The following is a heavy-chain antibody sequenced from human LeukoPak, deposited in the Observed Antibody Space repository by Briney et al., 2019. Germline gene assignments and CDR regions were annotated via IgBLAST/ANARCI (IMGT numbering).Heavy chain of an antibody. CDR2: IYYSGTT. V-gene: IGHV4-59*01. Sequence: PSETLSLTCTVSGGSISHYYWSWIRQPPGKGLEWIGYIYYSGTTNYNPSLKSRVTISVDTSKNQFSLKLNSVTAADTAVYYCATDGAGFDTWGQGVLVTVSS. CDR1: GGSISHYY. J-gene: IGHJ5*02. CDR3: ATDGAGFDT.